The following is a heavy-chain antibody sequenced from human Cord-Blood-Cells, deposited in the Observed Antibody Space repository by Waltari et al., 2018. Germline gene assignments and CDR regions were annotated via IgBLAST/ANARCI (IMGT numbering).Heavy chain of an antibody. CDR1: GGPISSSNW. CDR2: IYHSGST. CDR3: ARNGGDFDY. V-gene: IGHV4-4*02. J-gene: IGHJ4*02. D-gene: IGHD4-17*01. Sequence: QVQLQESGPGLVKPSGTLSLTCPVSGGPISSSNWWSWVRPPPGKGLEWIGEIYHSGSTNYNPSLKRRVTISVDQSKNQFSLKLSSVTAADTAVYYCARNGGDFDYWGQGTLVTVSS.